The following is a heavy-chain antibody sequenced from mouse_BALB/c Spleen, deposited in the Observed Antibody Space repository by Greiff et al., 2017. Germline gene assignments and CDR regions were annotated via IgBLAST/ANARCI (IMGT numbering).Heavy chain of an antibody. Sequence: QVQLQQSAAELARPGASVKMSCKASGYTFTSYTMHWVKQRPGQGLEWIGYINPSSGYTEYNQKFKDKTTLTADKSSSTAYMQLSSLTSEDSAVYYYARGATARAPWFAYWGQGTLVTVSA. V-gene: IGHV1-4*02. CDR2: INPSSGYT. CDR3: ARGATARAPWFAY. D-gene: IGHD3-2*01. CDR1: GYTFTSYT. J-gene: IGHJ3*01.